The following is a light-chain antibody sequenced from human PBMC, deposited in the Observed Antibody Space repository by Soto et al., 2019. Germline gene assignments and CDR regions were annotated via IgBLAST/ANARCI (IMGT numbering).Light chain of an antibody. CDR3: VSYTSTSTLVV. V-gene: IGLV2-14*03. J-gene: IGLJ2*01. CDR2: DVT. Sequence: QSALTQPASVSGSPGQSITISCTGTSSDVGGYNYVSWYQQHPGKAPKLMIYDVTDRPSGVSNRFSGSKSGDTASLTISGRQAEDEAHYSCVSYTSTSTLVVIGGGTKVTVL. CDR1: SSDVGGYNY.